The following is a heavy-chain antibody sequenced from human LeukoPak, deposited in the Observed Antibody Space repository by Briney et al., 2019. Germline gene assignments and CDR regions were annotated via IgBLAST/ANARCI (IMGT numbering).Heavy chain of an antibody. Sequence: GASVKVSCKASGYTFTSYGISWVRQAPGQSLEWMGWIIAGNGNTKYSQKFQGRVTITRDTSASTAYMELSSLRSEDTAVYYCASFPQGCSGGSCYSYYFDYWGQGTLVTVSS. V-gene: IGHV1-3*01. CDR3: ASFPQGCSGGSCYSYYFDY. CDR1: GYTFTSYG. J-gene: IGHJ4*02. D-gene: IGHD2-15*01. CDR2: IIAGNGNT.